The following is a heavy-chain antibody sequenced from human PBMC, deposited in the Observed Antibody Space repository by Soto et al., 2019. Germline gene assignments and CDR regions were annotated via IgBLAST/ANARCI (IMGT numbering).Heavy chain of an antibody. CDR1: GGSVSSGSYY. CDR2: IYYSGST. D-gene: IGHD2-2*01. Sequence: SETLSLTCTVSGGSVSSGSYYWSWIRQPPGKGLEWIGYIYYSGSTNYNPSLKSRVTISVDTSKNQFSLKLSSVTAADTAVYYCAKGGAQLLHYNWFDPWGQGTLVTVSS. V-gene: IGHV4-61*01. CDR3: AKGGAQLLHYNWFDP. J-gene: IGHJ5*02.